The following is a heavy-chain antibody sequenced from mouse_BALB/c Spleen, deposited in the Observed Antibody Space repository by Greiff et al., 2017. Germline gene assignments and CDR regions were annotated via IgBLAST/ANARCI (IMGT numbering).Heavy chain of an antibody. J-gene: IGHJ3*01. CDR2: ISYDGSN. CDR1: GYSITSGYY. CDR3: ASLYDGYYGFAY. V-gene: IGHV3-6*02. Sequence: EVQRVESGPGLVKPSQSLSLTCSVTGYSITSGYYWNWIRQFPGNKLEWMGYISYDGSNNYNPSLKNRISITRDTSKNQFFLKLNSVTTEDTATYYCASLYDGYYGFAYWGQGTLVTVSA. D-gene: IGHD2-3*01.